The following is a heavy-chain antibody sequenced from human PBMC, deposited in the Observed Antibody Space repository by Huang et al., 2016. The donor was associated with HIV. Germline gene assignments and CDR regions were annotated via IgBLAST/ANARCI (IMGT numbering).Heavy chain of an antibody. CDR2: INPNRGGT. CDR1: GYTFTGYY. J-gene: IGHJ4*02. CDR3: ARSYGGSIDY. Sequence: QVQLVQSGAEVKKPGASVKVSCKASGYTFTGYYMHWVRQAPGQGLEWMGWINPNRGGTNYAQKLQGRVTMTRDTSISTAYMELSRLRSDDTAVYYCARSYGGSIDYWGQGTLVTVSS. D-gene: IGHD4-17*01. V-gene: IGHV1-2*02.